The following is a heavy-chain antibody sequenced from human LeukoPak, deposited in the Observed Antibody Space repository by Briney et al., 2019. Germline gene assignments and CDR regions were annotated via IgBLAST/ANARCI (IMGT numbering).Heavy chain of an antibody. D-gene: IGHD4-11*01. J-gene: IGHJ4*02. Sequence: GGSLRLSCAASGFTFSSYAMSWVRQAPGKGLEWVSFISGSGGSTYYTDSVKGRFTISRDNSKNTLSLQMNSLRADDTAVYYCAKDDPNDYMPWIYWGQGTLVTVSS. CDR2: ISGSGGST. V-gene: IGHV3-23*01. CDR1: GFTFSSYA. CDR3: AKDDPNDYMPWIY.